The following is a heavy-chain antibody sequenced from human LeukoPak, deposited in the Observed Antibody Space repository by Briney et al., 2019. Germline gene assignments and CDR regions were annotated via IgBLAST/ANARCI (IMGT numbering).Heavy chain of an antibody. D-gene: IGHD1-1*01. CDR1: GASIRSYY. J-gene: IGHJ5*02. CDR3: AREGTSGTHLNWFDP. CDR2: IYYSGST. Sequence: SETLSLTCTVSGASIRSYYWSWIRQPPGKGLEWIGYIYYSGSTTYNPSLKSRVAISLDMSKNQFSLKLSSVTAADTAVYYCAREGTSGTHLNWFDPWGQGTLVTVSS. V-gene: IGHV4-59*01.